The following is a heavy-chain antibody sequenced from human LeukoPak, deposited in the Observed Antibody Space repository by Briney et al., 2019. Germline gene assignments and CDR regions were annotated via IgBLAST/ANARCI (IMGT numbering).Heavy chain of an antibody. CDR3: ARVPRGAAPSGYFDY. CDR1: GGSISSYY. V-gene: IGHV4-59*01. CDR2: IYYSGST. D-gene: IGHD3-3*01. J-gene: IGHJ4*02. Sequence: SETLSLTCTDSGGSISSYYWSWIRQPPGKGLEWIGYIYYSGSTNYTPSLKSRVTISVDTSKIQLSLKLSSVTAADTAVYYCARVPRGAAPSGYFDYWGQGTLVTVSS.